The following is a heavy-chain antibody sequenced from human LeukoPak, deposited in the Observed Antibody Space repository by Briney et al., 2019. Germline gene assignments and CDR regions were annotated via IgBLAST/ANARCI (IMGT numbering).Heavy chain of an antibody. J-gene: IGHJ3*02. CDR1: GFTVSSNY. CDR3: ARDYSGYCSGGSCLEAFDI. CDR2: IYSGGST. V-gene: IGHV3-53*01. D-gene: IGHD2-15*01. Sequence: PGGSLRLSCAASGFTVSSNYMSWVRQAPGKGLEWVSVIYSGGSTYYADSVKGRFTISRDNSKNTLYLQMNSLRAEDTAVYYCARDYSGYCSGGSCLEAFDIWGQGTMVTVSS.